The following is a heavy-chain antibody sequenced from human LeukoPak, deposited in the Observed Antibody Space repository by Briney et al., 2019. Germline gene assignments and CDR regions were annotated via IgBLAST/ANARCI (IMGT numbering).Heavy chain of an antibody. J-gene: IGHJ6*02. D-gene: IGHD5-18*01. V-gene: IGHV3-20*01. CDR3: ARGGYSYGTENYYYGMDV. Sequence: GGSLRLSCAASGFTFDDYGMSWVRQAPGKGLEWVSGINWNGSSTGYADSVKGRFTISRDNAKNSLYLQMNSLRAEDTALYHCARGGYSYGTENYYYGMDVWGQGTTVTVSS. CDR2: INWNGSST. CDR1: GFTFDDYG.